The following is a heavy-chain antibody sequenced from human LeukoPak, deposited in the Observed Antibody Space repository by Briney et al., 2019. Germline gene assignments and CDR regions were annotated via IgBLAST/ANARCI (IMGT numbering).Heavy chain of an antibody. Sequence: GASVKLSCKASGYTFTTYGISWVRQAPGQGLEWKGWISNSDTNYAQKLQGRVTMTTDTSTSTVYLELRSLRSDDKAVYYCARAGGSSGWYGRVVYYMDGWGKGNTVTVSS. CDR3: ARAGGSSGWYGRVVYYMDG. V-gene: IGHV1-18*01. D-gene: IGHD6-13*01. J-gene: IGHJ6*03. CDR1: GYTFTTYG. CDR2: ISNSDT.